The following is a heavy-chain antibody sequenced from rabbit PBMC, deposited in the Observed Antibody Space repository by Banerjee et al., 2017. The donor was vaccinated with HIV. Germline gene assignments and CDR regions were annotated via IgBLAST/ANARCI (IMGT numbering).Heavy chain of an antibody. CDR3: ARGDSGVGCHL. D-gene: IGHD1-1*01. CDR1: GFSFSSSYY. Sequence: QEQLVESGGGLVQPEGSLTLTCTASGFSFSSSYYICWVRQAPGKGLEWIGCIYTGSGSTYYASWAKGRFTVSSDTNQNTVFLQMTSLTAADTATYFCARGDSGVGCHLWGQGTLVTVS. J-gene: IGHJ4*01. CDR2: IYTGSGST. V-gene: IGHV1S45*01.